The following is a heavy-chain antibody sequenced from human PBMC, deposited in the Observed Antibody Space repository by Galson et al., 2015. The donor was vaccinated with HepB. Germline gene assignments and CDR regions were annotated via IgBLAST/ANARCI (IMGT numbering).Heavy chain of an antibody. V-gene: IGHV3-21*01. D-gene: IGHD5-12*01. J-gene: IGHJ4*02. CDR3: ARDGSEGGYDFDY. CDR1: GFTFSSYN. Sequence: SLRLSCAASGFTFSSYNMNWVRQAPGKGLEWVPCITSSTSYIYYADSVKGRFTISRDNAKNSLYLQMNSLRAEDTAVYYCARDGSEGGYDFDYWGQGTLVTVSS. CDR2: ITSSTSYI.